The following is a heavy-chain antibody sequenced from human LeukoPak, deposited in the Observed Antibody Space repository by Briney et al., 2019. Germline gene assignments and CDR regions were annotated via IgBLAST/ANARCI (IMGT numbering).Heavy chain of an antibody. V-gene: IGHV3-23*01. J-gene: IGHJ4*02. CDR1: GFTFNNYA. D-gene: IGHD3-10*01. CDR2: ISGTGVTT. CDR3: AKGGPNYYGSGNEIDR. Sequence: GGPLRLSCAAAGFTFNNYAMNWVRQAPGKGLEGVSAISGTGVTTYYADSVKGRFTIPKDNSKDTLYLQISSLRVDDTAVYYCAKGGPNYYGSGNEIDRWGQGTLVTVSS.